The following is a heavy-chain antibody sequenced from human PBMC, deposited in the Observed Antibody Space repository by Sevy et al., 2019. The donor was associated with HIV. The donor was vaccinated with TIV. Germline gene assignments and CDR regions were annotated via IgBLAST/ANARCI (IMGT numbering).Heavy chain of an antibody. V-gene: IGHV3-30*03. CDR3: ASNRRSDSSGYYSLGSFYYFDY. J-gene: IGHJ4*02. Sequence: GGSLRLSCAASGFTFSSYGMHWVRQAPGKGLEWVAVISYDGSNKYYADSVKGRLTISRDNSKNTLYLQMNSLRAEDTAVYYCASNRRSDSSGYYSLGSFYYFDYWGQGTLVTVSS. CDR1: GFTFSSYG. D-gene: IGHD3-22*01. CDR2: ISYDGSNK.